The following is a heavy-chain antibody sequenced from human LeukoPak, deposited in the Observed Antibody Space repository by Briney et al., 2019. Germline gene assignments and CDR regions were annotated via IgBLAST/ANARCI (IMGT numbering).Heavy chain of an antibody. J-gene: IGHJ4*02. CDR3: AKDFPCDSSGYLGVTDY. V-gene: IGHV3-23*01. CDR1: GFTFSSYA. D-gene: IGHD3-22*01. Sequence: GGSLRLSCAASGFTFSSYAMSWVRQAPGKGLEWVSAISGSGGSTYYADSVKGRFTISRDNSKNTLYLQMNSLRAEDTAVYYCAKDFPCDSSGYLGVTDYWGQGTLVTVSS. CDR2: ISGSGGST.